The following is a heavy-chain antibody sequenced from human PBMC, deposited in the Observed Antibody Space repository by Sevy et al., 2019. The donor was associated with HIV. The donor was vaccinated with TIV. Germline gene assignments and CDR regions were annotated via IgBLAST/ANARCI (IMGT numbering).Heavy chain of an antibody. CDR2: IRGKPYGGTT. CDR3: TRVEGAADWGMDV. Sequence: GGSLRLSCTASGFTFGGYTMSWVRQAPGKGLEWVAFIRGKPYGGTTEYAASVKGRFTISRDDSKRIAYLQMNSLNTEDTAVYYCTRVEGAADWGMDVWGQGTTVTVSS. D-gene: IGHD1-26*01. V-gene: IGHV3-49*04. J-gene: IGHJ6*02. CDR1: GFTFGGYT.